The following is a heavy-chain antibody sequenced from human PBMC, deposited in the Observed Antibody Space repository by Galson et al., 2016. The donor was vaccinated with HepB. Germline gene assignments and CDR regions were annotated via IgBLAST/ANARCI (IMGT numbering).Heavy chain of an antibody. CDR2: ISSGGTT. D-gene: IGHD4-17*01. CDR1: GFTFSSYA. Sequence: SLRLSCAVSGFTFSSYALTWVRQAPGEGLEWVSTISSGGTTYYADLVKGRLAISRDNSKNTLFLQMNSLRAEDTAIYYCSKDMVTTWTAKYFQHWGQGTLVTVSS. CDR3: SKDMVTTWTAKYFQH. J-gene: IGHJ1*01. V-gene: IGHV3-23*01.